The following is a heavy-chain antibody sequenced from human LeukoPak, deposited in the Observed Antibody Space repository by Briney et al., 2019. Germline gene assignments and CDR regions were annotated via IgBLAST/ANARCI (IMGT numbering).Heavy chain of an antibody. CDR3: AKDRRPTVSGGYFDL. D-gene: IGHD3-10*01. V-gene: IGHV3-9*01. J-gene: IGHJ2*01. CDR2: ISWNSGHK. Sequence: AGGSLRLSCAASGFTFSSYGMHWVRQAPGKGLEWVSGISWNSGHKGYADSVKGRFTISRDNAKNSLYLRMNSLRAEDTALYYCAKDRRPTVSGGYFDLWGRGTLVIVSS. CDR1: GFTFSSYG.